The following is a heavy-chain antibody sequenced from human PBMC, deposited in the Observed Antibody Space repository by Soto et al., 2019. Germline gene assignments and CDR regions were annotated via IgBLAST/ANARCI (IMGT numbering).Heavy chain of an antibody. CDR2: IYSGGST. CDR1: GFTVSSNY. CDR3: ARDRVESGYPEYFQH. V-gene: IGHV3-53*01. J-gene: IGHJ1*01. Sequence: EVQLVESGGGLIQPGGSLRLSCAASGFTVSSNYMSWVRQAPGKGLEWVSVIYSGGSTYYEDSVKGRVTISRDNSKNTLYLQMNSLRAEDTAVYYCARDRVESGYPEYFQHWGQGTLVTVSS. D-gene: IGHD3-22*01.